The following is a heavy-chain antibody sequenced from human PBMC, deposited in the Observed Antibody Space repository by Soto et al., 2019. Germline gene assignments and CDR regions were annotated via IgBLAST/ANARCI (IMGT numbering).Heavy chain of an antibody. CDR3: ARVSGSYYYGMDV. Sequence: QVQLQESGPGLVKPSGTLSLTCAVSGGSISSSNWWSWVRQPPGKGLEWIGEIYHSGSTNYNPSLQSRVPISVDKSKHQFSLKLSSVTAADTAVYYCARVSGSYYYGMDVWGQGTTVTVSS. D-gene: IGHD1-26*01. CDR2: IYHSGST. CDR1: GGSISSSNW. J-gene: IGHJ6*02. V-gene: IGHV4-4*02.